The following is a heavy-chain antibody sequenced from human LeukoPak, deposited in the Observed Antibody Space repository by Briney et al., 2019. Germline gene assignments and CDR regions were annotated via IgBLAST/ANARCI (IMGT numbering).Heavy chain of an antibody. CDR1: GFTFSTYG. Sequence: PGGSLRLSCATSGFTFSTYGMHWVRQAPGKGLEWVAFIRYDGSIKYYADSVKGRFTISRDSSKNTLYLQMSSLRTEDTAVYYCAREGGTLSTSPTLDYWGQGTLVTVSS. D-gene: IGHD1-1*01. CDR3: AREGGTLSTSPTLDY. CDR2: IRYDGSIK. V-gene: IGHV3-30*02. J-gene: IGHJ4*02.